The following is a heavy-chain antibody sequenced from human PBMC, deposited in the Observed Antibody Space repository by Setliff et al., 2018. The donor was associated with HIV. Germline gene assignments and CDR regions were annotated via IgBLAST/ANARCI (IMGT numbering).Heavy chain of an antibody. CDR2: IYYTGTT. J-gene: IGHJ4*02. Sequence: PSETLSLTCSVSYSSLTSNNFYWGWIRQPPGRGLEWIGNIYYTGTTYYNSSLKSRVRISVDTSTNQSSLNVTSVTAADTAVYYCARGNYYNMWADPFDYWGQGTLVTVSS. D-gene: IGHD3-10*01. CDR1: YSSLTSNNFY. V-gene: IGHV4-39*07. CDR3: ARGNYYNMWADPFDY.